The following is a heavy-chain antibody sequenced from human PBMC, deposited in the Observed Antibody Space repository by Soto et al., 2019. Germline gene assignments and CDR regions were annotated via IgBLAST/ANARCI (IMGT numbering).Heavy chain of an antibody. J-gene: IGHJ4*02. CDR3: ATSRTFDY. Sequence: GGSLRLSCVVSGFTFSSYWMNWIRQAPGKGLESVANIKQDGSEKYYVDSAKGRFTISRDNAKNSLYLQMNSLSAEDTAIYYCATSRTFDYWGQGTLVTVSS. CDR1: GFTFSSYW. CDR2: IKQDGSEK. D-gene: IGHD6-13*01. V-gene: IGHV3-7*01.